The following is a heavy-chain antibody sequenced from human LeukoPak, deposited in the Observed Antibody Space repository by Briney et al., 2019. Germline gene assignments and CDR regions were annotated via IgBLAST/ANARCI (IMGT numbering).Heavy chain of an antibody. V-gene: IGHV3-7*03. D-gene: IGHD6-25*01. Sequence: GGSLRLSCAASGFTFSNYWMTWVRQAPGKGLEWVAIIKQDGSETSYVDSVKGRFTISRDNARNSLYLQMNSLRAEDTAVYYCARGGYSGAFDVWAQGTRVTVAS. J-gene: IGHJ3*01. CDR2: IKQDGSET. CDR3: ARGGYSGAFDV. CDR1: GFTFSNYW.